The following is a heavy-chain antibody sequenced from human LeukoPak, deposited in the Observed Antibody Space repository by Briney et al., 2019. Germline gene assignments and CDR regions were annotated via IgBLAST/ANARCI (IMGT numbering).Heavy chain of an antibody. CDR2: FFPIFGKY. Sequence: RASVTVSCKASGDTFRDYAFSWVRPAPAQGVAWIGGFFPIFGKYYFEQKFQGRRPNTCDEVSTTVYMELASRRSEYTALCYCARPMFITSVAFDIWGQGTLVTVSS. CDR3: ARPMFITSVAFDI. D-gene: IGHD3-10*02. J-gene: IGHJ3*02. CDR1: GDTFRDYA. V-gene: IGHV1-69*13.